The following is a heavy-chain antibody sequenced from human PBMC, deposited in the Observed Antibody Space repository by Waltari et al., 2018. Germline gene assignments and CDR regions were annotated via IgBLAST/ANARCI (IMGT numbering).Heavy chain of an antibody. V-gene: IGHV3-23*01. J-gene: IGHJ6*02. CDR1: GFTFSSYA. CDR3: AKIGAYCSGGSCYSYYYYGMDV. Sequence: EVQLLESGGGLVQPGGSLRLSCAASGFTFSSYAMSWVRQAPGKGLEWVSAISGSGGSTYYADSVKGRFTISRENSKNTLYMQMNSLRAEDTAVYYCAKIGAYCSGGSCYSYYYYGMDVWGQGTTVTVSS. D-gene: IGHD2-15*01. CDR2: ISGSGGST.